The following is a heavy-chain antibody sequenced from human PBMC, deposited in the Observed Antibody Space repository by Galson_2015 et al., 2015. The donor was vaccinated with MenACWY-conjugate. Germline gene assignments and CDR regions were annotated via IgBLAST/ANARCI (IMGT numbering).Heavy chain of an antibody. Sequence: SLRLSCAASGFTFSSYAMRWVRQAPGKGLEWVSAISGSGGSTYYADSVKGRFTISRDNSKNTLYLQMNSLRAEDTAVYYCAKGYCSGTSCSIYWGQGTLVTVSS. CDR2: ISGSGGST. J-gene: IGHJ4*02. D-gene: IGHD2-2*01. CDR1: GFTFSSYA. CDR3: AKGYCSGTSCSIY. V-gene: IGHV3-23*01.